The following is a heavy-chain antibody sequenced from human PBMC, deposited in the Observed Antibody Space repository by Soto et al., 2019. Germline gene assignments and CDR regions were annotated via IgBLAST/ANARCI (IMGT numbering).Heavy chain of an antibody. Sequence: QVQLGESGGGVVQPGRSLRLSCVGSGFIFSNNGMHLVLQTPGKGLEWVAFMSHDGSDTFYADSVKGRFTISRDNSKNTLFQRMSNLRAEETAMYYCRIVRVANSALDHWGQGPLVSVSS. V-gene: IGHV3-30*03. D-gene: IGHD3-10*02. CDR3: RIVRVANSALDH. CDR1: GFIFSNNG. J-gene: IGHJ4*02. CDR2: MSHDGSDT.